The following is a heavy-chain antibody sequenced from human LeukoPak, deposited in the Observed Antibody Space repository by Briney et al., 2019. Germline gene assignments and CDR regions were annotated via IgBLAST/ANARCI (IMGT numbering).Heavy chain of an antibody. V-gene: IGHV3-7*01. CDR3: GRVGAYYGSGSYSDY. CDR2: INQDGSEK. CDR1: GFNFSSYW. J-gene: IGHJ4*02. Sequence: GGSLRLSCAASGFNFSSYWMSWVRQAPGKGVEWVANINQDGSEKYYVDSVKGRFTISRDNAKKSLYLQMNSLRAEDTAVYYCGRVGAYYGSGSYSDYWGQGTLVTVSS. D-gene: IGHD3-10*01.